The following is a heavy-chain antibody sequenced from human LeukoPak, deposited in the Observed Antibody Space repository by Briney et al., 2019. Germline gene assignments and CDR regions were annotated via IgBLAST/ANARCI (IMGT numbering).Heavy chain of an antibody. Sequence: GGSLRLSCAASGFTVSSNYMSWVRQAPGKGLEWVSVIYSGGSTYYADSEKGRFTISRDNSKNTLYLQMNSLRAEDTAVYYCARGAGDHRYFDYWGQGTLVTVSS. CDR2: IYSGGST. V-gene: IGHV3-53*01. D-gene: IGHD7-27*01. CDR3: ARGAGDHRYFDY. CDR1: GFTVSSNY. J-gene: IGHJ4*02.